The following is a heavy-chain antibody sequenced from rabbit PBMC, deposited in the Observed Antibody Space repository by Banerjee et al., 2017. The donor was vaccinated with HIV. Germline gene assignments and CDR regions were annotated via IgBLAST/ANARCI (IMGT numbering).Heavy chain of an antibody. J-gene: IGHJ4*01. D-gene: IGHD1-1*01. Sequence: QLVESGGGLVTLGGSLKLSCKASGIDFSTYGISWVRQAPGKGLEWIGYIYPDYGTADYASWVNGRFTISVDNAQNTVYLQMTSLTGADTASYFCARDLAGVIGWNFNLWGPGTLVTVS. CDR1: GIDFSTYG. CDR2: IYPDYGTA. V-gene: IGHV1S7*01. CDR3: ARDLAGVIGWNFNL.